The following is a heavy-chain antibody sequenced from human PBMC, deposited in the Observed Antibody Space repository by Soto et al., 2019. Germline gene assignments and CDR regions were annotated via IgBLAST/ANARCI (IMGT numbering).Heavy chain of an antibody. CDR3: VGDHSSGSTPSRYYYGMDV. V-gene: IGHV3-64D*08. J-gene: IGHJ6*02. CDR1: GFTFSSYA. Sequence: GGSLRLSCSASGFTFSSYAMHWVRQAPGKGLEYVSAISSNGGSTYYADSVKGRFTISRDNSKNTLYLQMSSLRAEDTAVYYCVGDHSSGSTPSRYYYGMDVWGQGTTVTVSS. D-gene: IGHD3-22*01. CDR2: ISSNGGST.